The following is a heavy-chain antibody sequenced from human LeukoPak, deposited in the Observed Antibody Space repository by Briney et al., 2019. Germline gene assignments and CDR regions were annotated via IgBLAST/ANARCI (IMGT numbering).Heavy chain of an antibody. CDR3: ASDPWQLAHY. Sequence: PSETLSLTCTVSGGSISSSSYYWGWIRQPPGKGLEWIGSIYYSGSTYYNPSLKSRVTISVDTSKNQFSLKLSSVTAADTAVYYCASDPWQLAHYWGQGTLVTVSS. CDR2: IYYSGST. V-gene: IGHV4-39*01. D-gene: IGHD6-6*01. CDR1: GGSISSSSYY. J-gene: IGHJ4*02.